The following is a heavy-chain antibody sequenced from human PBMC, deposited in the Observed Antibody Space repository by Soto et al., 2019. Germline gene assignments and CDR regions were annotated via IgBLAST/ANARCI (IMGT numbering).Heavy chain of an antibody. CDR2: ISWNSGSI. J-gene: IGHJ3*02. CDR3: ATDISSGRHKKDAFDI. Sequence: EVQLVESGGGVVQPGRSLRLSCAASGFTFDDYAMHWVRQAPGKGLEWVSGISWNSGSIGYAQAVKGRVTISRDNATNSLYLQMNSLRAEVTAWYYCATDISSGRHKKDAFDIWGQGTMVTVSS. CDR1: GFTFDDYA. D-gene: IGHD6-19*01. V-gene: IGHV3-9*01.